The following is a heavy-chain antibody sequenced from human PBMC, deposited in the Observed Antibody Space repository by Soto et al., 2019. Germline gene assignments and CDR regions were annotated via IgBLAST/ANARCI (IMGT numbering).Heavy chain of an antibody. CDR3: ARAAPKMYSGSYGPDIFDD. Sequence: HPGGSLRLSCAASGFTFSSYDMHWVRQATGKGLEWVSAIGTAGDTYYPGSVKGRFTISRENAKNSLYLQMNSLRAEDTAVYYCARAAPKMYSGSYGPDIFDDWGQGTLVTVSS. V-gene: IGHV3-13*01. CDR1: GFTFSSYD. CDR2: IGTAGDT. J-gene: IGHJ4*02. D-gene: IGHD1-26*01.